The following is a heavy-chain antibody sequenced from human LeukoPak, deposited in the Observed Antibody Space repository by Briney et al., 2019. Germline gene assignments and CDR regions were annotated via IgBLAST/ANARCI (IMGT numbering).Heavy chain of an antibody. CDR2: ISNSNGNT. Sequence: GGSLRLSCAASGFTFSSYAMSWVRQAPGKGLEWVSTISNSNGNTYYVDSVKGRFTISRDNAKNSLYLQMNSLRAEDTAVYYCAELGITMIGGVWGKGTTVTISS. D-gene: IGHD3-10*02. J-gene: IGHJ6*04. CDR1: GFTFSSYA. CDR3: AELGITMIGGV. V-gene: IGHV3-23*01.